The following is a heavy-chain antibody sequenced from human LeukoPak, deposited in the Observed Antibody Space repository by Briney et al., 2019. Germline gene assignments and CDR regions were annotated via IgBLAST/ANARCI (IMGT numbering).Heavy chain of an antibody. J-gene: IGHJ4*02. CDR2: MNPNSGNT. CDR3: ARELRYFDWLLYEGYFDY. D-gene: IGHD3-9*01. V-gene: IGHV1-8*01. Sequence: GASVKVSCKASGYTFTGYDINWVRQATGQGLEWMGWMNPNSGNTGYAQKFQGRVTMTRNTSISTAYMELSSLGSEDTAVYYCARELRYFDWLLYEGYFDYWGQGTLVTVSS. CDR1: GYTFTGYD.